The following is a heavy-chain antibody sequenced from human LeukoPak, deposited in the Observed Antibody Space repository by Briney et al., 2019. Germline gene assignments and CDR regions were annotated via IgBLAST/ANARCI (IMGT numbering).Heavy chain of an antibody. J-gene: IGHJ4*02. CDR1: VGSISSGGFY. CDR2: IHYTGST. V-gene: IGHV4-30-4*01. CDR3: AARRRDGYNRPFDY. D-gene: IGHD5-24*01. Sequence: SETLSLTCTVSVGSISSGGFYRSWIRQPPGKGLEWIGYIHYTGSTYSNPSLKSRVTISVDTSKNQFSLKLSSVTAADTAVYFCAARRRDGYNRPFDYWGQGTLVTVSS.